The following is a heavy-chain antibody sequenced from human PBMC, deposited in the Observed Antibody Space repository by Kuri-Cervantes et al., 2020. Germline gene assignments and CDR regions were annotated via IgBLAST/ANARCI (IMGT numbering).Heavy chain of an antibody. J-gene: IGHJ3*02. D-gene: IGHD2/OR15-2a*01. CDR1: GGSFSGYY. Sequence: SCAVSGGSFSGYYWSWIRQPPGKGLEWIGEINHSGSTNYNPSLKSRVTISVDTSKNQFSLKLSSVTAADTAVYYCARAKIVLRRVAFDIWGQGTMVTVSS. CDR2: INHSGST. V-gene: IGHV4-34*01. CDR3: ARAKIVLRRVAFDI.